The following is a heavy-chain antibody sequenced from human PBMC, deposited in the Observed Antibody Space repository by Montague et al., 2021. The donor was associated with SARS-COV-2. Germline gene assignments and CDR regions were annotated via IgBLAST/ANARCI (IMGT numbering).Heavy chain of an antibody. CDR2: ISGSDGST. Sequence: SLRLSCAASGFGFRSYAMSWVRQAPGKRLEWVSGISGSDGSTYYADSVKGRFTISRDNSKNTLYLQMNSLRVEDTAVYYCANPRGEYSGSDFVFWYWGQGTLVTVSS. CDR1: GFGFRSYA. V-gene: IGHV3-23*01. D-gene: IGHD5-12*01. CDR3: ANPRGEYSGSDFVFWY. J-gene: IGHJ4*02.